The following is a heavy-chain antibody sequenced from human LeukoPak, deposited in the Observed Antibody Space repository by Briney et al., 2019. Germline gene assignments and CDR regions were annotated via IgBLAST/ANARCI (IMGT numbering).Heavy chain of an antibody. CDR1: GFTFSCYD. J-gene: IGHJ4*02. Sequence: GGSLRLSCAASGFTFSCYDMHWVRQAPGKWLEWVAFIRYDGSNKYYADCVKGRFTISRDNSKNTLYLQMNSLRAEDTAVYYCAKIEEPAYYYDSSGYYFWGQGTLVTVSS. CDR2: IRYDGSNK. V-gene: IGHV3-30*02. CDR3: AKIEEPAYYYDSSGYYF. D-gene: IGHD3-22*01.